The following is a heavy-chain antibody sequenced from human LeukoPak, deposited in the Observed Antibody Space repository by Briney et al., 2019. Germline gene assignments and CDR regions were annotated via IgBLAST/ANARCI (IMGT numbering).Heavy chain of an antibody. D-gene: IGHD3-9*01. CDR1: GGSFSGYY. J-gene: IGHJ4*02. Sequence: PSETLSLTCAVYGGSFSGYYWSWIRQPPGKGLEWIGEINHSGSTNYNPSLKSRVTISVDTSKNQFSLKLSSVTAADTAVYYCTRSGYFDWLLHFDYWGQGTLVTVSS. CDR3: TRSGYFDWLLHFDY. CDR2: INHSGST. V-gene: IGHV4-34*01.